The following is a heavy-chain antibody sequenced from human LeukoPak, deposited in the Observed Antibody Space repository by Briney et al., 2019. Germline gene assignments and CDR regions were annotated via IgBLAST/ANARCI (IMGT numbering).Heavy chain of an antibody. J-gene: IGHJ4*02. CDR2: IRSKANSYAT. CDR3: TSRDSSGYYGSFDY. CDR1: GFTFSGSA. V-gene: IGHV3-73*01. D-gene: IGHD3-22*01. Sequence: GGSLRLSCAASGFTFSGSAMHWVRQASGKGLEWVGRIRSKANSYATAYAASVKGRFTISRDDSKNTAYLQMNSLKTEDTAVYYCTSRDSSGYYGSFDYWGQGTLVTVSS.